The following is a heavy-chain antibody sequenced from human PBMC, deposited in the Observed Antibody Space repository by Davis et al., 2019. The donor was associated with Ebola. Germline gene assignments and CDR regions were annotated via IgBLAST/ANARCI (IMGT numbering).Heavy chain of an antibody. J-gene: IGHJ4*02. D-gene: IGHD6-6*01. CDR2: FDPEDGET. CDR3: ARDASHY. Sequence: ASVKVSCKVSGYTLTEFSMHWVRQAPGKGLEWMGGFDPEDGETIYAQKLQGRVTMTTDTSTSTAYMELRSLRSDDTAVYYCARDASHYWGQGTLVTVSS. V-gene: IGHV1-24*01. CDR1: GYTLTEFS.